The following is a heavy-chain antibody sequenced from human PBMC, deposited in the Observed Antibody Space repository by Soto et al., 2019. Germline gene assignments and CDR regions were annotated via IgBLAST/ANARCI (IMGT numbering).Heavy chain of an antibody. J-gene: IGHJ4*02. CDR2: ISAHNGNT. V-gene: IGHV1-18*01. CDR1: GYSFTTYG. Sequence: QVHLVQSGAEVKKPGASVKVSCKGSGYSFTTYGITWVRQAAGQGLAWMAWISAHNGNTNSAQKVQGRVTVTRDRSTSTACMALRGVRYDDTAVAYCARGRYADYWGQGGLVTVSS. CDR3: ARGRYADY. D-gene: IGHD1-26*01.